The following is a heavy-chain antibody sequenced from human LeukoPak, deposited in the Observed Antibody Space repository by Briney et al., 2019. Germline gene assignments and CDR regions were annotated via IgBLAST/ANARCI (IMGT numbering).Heavy chain of an antibody. J-gene: IGHJ4*02. CDR3: AKVRWDNSGWYYLDN. CDR1: GFTFSSYG. V-gene: IGHV3-30*18. Sequence: GGSLRLSCAASGFTFSSYGMNWVRQAPGKGLEWVAVISYDGSNKYYADSVKGRFTISRDNSKNTLYLQMNSLTDEDTAVYYCAKVRWDNSGWYYLDNWGQGTLVTVSS. D-gene: IGHD6-19*01. CDR2: ISYDGSNK.